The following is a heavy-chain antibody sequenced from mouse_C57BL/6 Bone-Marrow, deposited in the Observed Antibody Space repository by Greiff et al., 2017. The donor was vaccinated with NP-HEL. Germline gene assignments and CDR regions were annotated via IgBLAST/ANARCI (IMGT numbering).Heavy chain of an antibody. CDR1: GFTFSDYY. V-gene: IGHV5-12*01. CDR2: ISNGGGST. J-gene: IGHJ4*01. D-gene: IGHD2-1*01. Sequence: EVQVVESGGGLVQPGGSLKLSCAASGFTFSDYYMYWVRQTPEKRLEWVAYISNGGGSTYYPDTVKGRFTISRDNAKNTLYLQMSRLKSEDTAMYYCARLYYGNSMDYWGQGTSVTVSS. CDR3: ARLYYGNSMDY.